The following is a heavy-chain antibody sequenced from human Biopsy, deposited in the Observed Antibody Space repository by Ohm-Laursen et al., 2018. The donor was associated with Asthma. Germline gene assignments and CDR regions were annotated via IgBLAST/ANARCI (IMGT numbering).Heavy chain of an antibody. J-gene: IGHJ3*01. CDR2: IRPGQPDI. Sequence: GQTLSLTCAASGFAFSNYPMSWARQAPGKGLAWVGTIRPGQPDIDYEPPVRGRFFISRDDSKNTLYLDMTSLRAEDTAVYYCVKDTLIDSKNCYTFEVWGQGTMVTVSS. D-gene: IGHD2-21*01. V-gene: IGHV3-23*01. CDR3: VKDTLIDSKNCYTFEV. CDR1: GFAFSNYP.